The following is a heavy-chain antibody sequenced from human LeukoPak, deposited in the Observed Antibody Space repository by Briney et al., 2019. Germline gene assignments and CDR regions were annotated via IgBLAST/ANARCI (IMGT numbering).Heavy chain of an antibody. CDR2: ISSSSSTI. D-gene: IGHD3-16*02. V-gene: IGHV3-48*01. CDR3: ARDLGVRDYVWGSYRYTPFDY. CDR1: GFTFSSYS. J-gene: IGHJ4*02. Sequence: GGSLRLSCAASGFTFSSYSMNWVRQAPGKGLEWVSYISSSSSTIYYADSVKGRFTISRDNAKNSLYLQMSSLRAEDTAVYYCARDLGVRDYVWGSYRYTPFDYWGQGTLVTVSS.